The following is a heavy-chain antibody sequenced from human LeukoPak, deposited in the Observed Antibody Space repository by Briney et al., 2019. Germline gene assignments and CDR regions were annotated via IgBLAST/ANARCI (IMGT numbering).Heavy chain of an antibody. V-gene: IGHV3-53*04. J-gene: IGHJ5*02. CDR3: ARLTYDSSGYYEA. D-gene: IGHD3-22*01. Sequence: GSLRLSCAASGFTVSSNYMSWVRQAPGKGLEWVSVIYSGGSTHYADPVKGRFTISRHNSKNTLYLQMNSLRAEDTAVYYCARLTYDSSGYYEAWGQGTLVTVSS. CDR1: GFTVSSNY. CDR2: IYSGGST.